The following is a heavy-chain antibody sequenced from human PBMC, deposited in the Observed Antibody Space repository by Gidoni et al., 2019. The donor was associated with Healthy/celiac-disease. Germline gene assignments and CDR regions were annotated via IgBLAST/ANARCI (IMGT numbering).Heavy chain of an antibody. V-gene: IGHV4-34*01. J-gene: IGHJ6*03. CDR2: INHSGST. CDR1: GGSFSGYY. D-gene: IGHD1-26*01. CDR3: ARHRRAYYMDV. Sequence: QVQLQQWGAGLLKPSETLSLTCAIYGGSFSGYYWSWIRQPPGKGLEWIWEINHSGSTNYNPSLQSRVTISVDTSKNQFSLKLSSVTAADTAVYYCARHRRAYYMDVWGKGTTVTVSS.